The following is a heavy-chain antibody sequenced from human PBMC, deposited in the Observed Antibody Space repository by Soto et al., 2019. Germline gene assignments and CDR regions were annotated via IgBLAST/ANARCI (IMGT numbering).Heavy chain of an antibody. CDR1: GGSFSGYY. CDR2: INHSGST. Sequence: QVQLQQWGAGLLKPSETLSLTCAVYGGSFSGYYWSWIRQPPGKGLEWIGEINHSGSTNYNPSLKSRFTISVDTSKNQFSLKLSSVTAADTAVYYCARGYKAPGIAAAGTDGSLYFDYWGQGTLVTVSS. J-gene: IGHJ4*02. V-gene: IGHV4-34*01. D-gene: IGHD6-13*01. CDR3: ARGYKAPGIAAAGTDGSLYFDY.